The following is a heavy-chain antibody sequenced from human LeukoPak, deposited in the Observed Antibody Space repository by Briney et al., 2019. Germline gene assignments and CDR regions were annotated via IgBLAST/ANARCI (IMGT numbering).Heavy chain of an antibody. CDR3: ASGSTYDYVWGSYRPPDAFDI. CDR1: GGSFIGYY. D-gene: IGHD3-16*02. J-gene: IGHJ3*02. CDR2: INHSGST. Sequence: SETLSLTCAVYGGSFIGYYWSWIRQPPGKGLEGIGEINHSGSTNYNPSLKSRATISVDTSNNQFSLKLSSVTAADTAVYYCASGSTYDYVWGSYRPPDAFDIWGQGTMVTVSS. V-gene: IGHV4-34*01.